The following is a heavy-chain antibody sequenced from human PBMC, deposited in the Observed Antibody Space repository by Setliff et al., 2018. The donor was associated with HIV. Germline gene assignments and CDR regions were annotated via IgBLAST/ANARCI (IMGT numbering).Heavy chain of an antibody. J-gene: IGHJ6*03. CDR3: ARVVDTSGGYWGSFYRYMDV. CDR2: IIPIFGTA. D-gene: IGHD3-10*01. CDR1: GGGFSNYG. V-gene: IGHV1-69*05. Sequence: SVKVSCKASGGGFSNYGLNWVRQAPGQGLEWMGGIIPIFGTAKYAQKFQGRVTITTDESTSTAYMELRSLRSDDTAVYYCARVVDTSGGYWGSFYRYMDVWGKGTTVTVSS.